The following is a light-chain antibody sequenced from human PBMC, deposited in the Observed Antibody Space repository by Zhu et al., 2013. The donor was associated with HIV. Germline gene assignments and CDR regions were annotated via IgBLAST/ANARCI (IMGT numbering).Light chain of an antibody. CDR3: QQSYSTPLT. J-gene: IGKJ4*01. CDR2: GAS. Sequence: EIVMTQSPATLSVSPGERVPLSCRASQSLGSDLAWYQQKPGQAPRLLVFGASSRATGIPDRFSGSGFETEFTLTISSLQPEDFATYYCQQSYSTPLTFGGGTKVEIK. CDR1: QSLGSD. V-gene: IGKV3-15*01.